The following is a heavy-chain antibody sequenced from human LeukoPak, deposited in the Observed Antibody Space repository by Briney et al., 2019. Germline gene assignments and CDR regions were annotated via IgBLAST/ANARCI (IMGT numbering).Heavy chain of an antibody. CDR1: GFTFNNYD. Sequence: LSGGSLRLSCAASGFTFNNYDMHWFRQPPGKGLEWVAFIRSDGSNEYYADSVKGRFTISRDNSKNTLYLQMNSLRAEDTAVYYCAKSRVRREFGELIRTRIQPIDYWGQGTLVTVSS. CDR2: IRSDGSNE. J-gene: IGHJ4*02. CDR3: AKSRVRREFGELIRTRIQPIDY. V-gene: IGHV3-30*02. D-gene: IGHD3-10*01.